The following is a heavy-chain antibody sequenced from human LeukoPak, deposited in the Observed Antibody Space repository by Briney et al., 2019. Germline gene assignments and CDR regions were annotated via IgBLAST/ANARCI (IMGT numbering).Heavy chain of an antibody. CDR3: ARGESSGIAAAGFDY. J-gene: IGHJ4*02. CDR1: GGSISSYY. CDR2: FYYSGST. V-gene: IGHV4-59*01. D-gene: IGHD6-13*01. Sequence: PSETLSLTCTVSGGSISSYYWSWIRQPPGKGLEWIGYFYYSGSTNYNPSLKSRVTISVDTSKNQFSLKLSSVTAADTAVYYCARGESSGIAAAGFDYWGQGTLVTVSS.